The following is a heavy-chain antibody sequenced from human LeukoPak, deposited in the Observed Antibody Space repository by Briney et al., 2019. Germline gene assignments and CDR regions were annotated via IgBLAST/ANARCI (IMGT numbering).Heavy chain of an antibody. CDR2: INHSGST. D-gene: IGHD3-10*01. CDR1: GGSFSGYY. V-gene: IGHV4-34*01. CDR3: ARGRITMVRGVTTLFDP. Sequence: SETLSLTCAVYGGSFSGYYWSWIRQPPGKGLEWIGEINHSGSTNYNPSLKSRVTISVDTSKNQFSLKLSSVTAADTAVYYCARGRITMVRGVTTLFDPWGQGTLVTVSS. J-gene: IGHJ5*02.